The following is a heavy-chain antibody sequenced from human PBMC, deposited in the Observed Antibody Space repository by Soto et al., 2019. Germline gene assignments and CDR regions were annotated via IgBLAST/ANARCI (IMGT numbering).Heavy chain of an antibody. D-gene: IGHD3-16*01. V-gene: IGHV4-59*12. CDR2: IYYSGST. Sequence: SETLSLTCTVSGGSISSYYWSWIRQPPGKGLEWIGYIYYSGSTNYNPSLKSRVTISVDTSKNQFSLKLSSVTAADTAVYYCARSTFKDYYGMDVWGQGTTVTVSS. J-gene: IGHJ6*02. CDR3: ARSTFKDYYGMDV. CDR1: GGSISSYY.